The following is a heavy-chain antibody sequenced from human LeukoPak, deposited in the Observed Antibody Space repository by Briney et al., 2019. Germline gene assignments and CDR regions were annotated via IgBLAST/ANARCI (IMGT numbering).Heavy chain of an antibody. J-gene: IGHJ4*02. CDR2: IYERGTT. CDR1: GESLNSYY. Sequence: SETPSPTCAVYGESLNSYYWSWVRQPPGEGLEWIGEIYERGTTKYNPSLKSRVAISMVPSKQQFSLRLSSVTAADTAVYYCARGAWATRLASWGLGTPVIVSS. CDR3: ARGAWATRLAS. D-gene: IGHD2-15*01. V-gene: IGHV4-34*01.